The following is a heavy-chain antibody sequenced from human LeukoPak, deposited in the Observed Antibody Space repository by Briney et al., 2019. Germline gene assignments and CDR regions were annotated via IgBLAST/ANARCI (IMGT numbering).Heavy chain of an antibody. CDR3: AKETIAVAGRVGAFDI. V-gene: IGHV3-23*01. J-gene: IGHJ3*02. D-gene: IGHD6-19*01. CDR1: GFTFSSYA. CDR2: ISGSGGGT. Sequence: GGSLRLSCAASGFTFSSYAMSWVRQAPGEGLEWVSVISGSGGGTYYADSVKGRFTISRDNSKNTLYLQMNSLRAEDTAVYYCAKETIAVAGRVGAFDIWGQGTMVTVSS.